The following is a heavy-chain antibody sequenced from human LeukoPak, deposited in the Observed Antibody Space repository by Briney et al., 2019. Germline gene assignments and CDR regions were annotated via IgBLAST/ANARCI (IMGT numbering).Heavy chain of an antibody. Sequence: GGSLRLSCAASGFTFSSYSMNWVRQAPGKGLEWVSSISSSSSYIYYADSVKGRFTISRGNSKNTMYLQMNSLRAEDTAVYYCAKRIQSAMAMGYWGQGTLVTVSS. CDR3: AKRIQSAMAMGY. V-gene: IGHV3-21*04. J-gene: IGHJ4*02. CDR2: ISSSSSYI. CDR1: GFTFSSYS. D-gene: IGHD5-18*01.